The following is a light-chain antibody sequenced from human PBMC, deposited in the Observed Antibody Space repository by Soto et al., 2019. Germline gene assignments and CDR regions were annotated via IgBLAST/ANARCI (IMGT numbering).Light chain of an antibody. CDR2: DAS. Sequence: EIVLTQSPGTLSLYPGERATLSCRASQIVSSSYLAWYQQKPGQAPRLLIYDASNRATGIPARFSGSGSGTDFTLTISSLEPEDFAVYYCQQRSNWPLLTFGGGTKVDNK. CDR3: QQRSNWPLLT. V-gene: IGKV3D-20*02. CDR1: QIVSSSY. J-gene: IGKJ4*01.